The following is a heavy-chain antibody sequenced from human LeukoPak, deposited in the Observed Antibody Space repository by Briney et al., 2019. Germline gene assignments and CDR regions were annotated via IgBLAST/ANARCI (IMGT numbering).Heavy chain of an antibody. CDR2: IKTDGSEK. D-gene: IGHD4-11*01. V-gene: IGHV3-7*01. J-gene: IGHJ6*03. CDR3: ARDFEDYSNYGFSIIYYHSYMDV. Sequence: PGGSLRLSCEGSGFTFSNYWMGWVRQAPGKGLQWVANIKTDGSEKYYVDSVKGRFTISRDNAKNSLYLQMNSLRAEDTAVYYCARDFEDYSNYGFSIIYYHSYMDVWGKGTTVTVSS. CDR1: GFTFSNYW.